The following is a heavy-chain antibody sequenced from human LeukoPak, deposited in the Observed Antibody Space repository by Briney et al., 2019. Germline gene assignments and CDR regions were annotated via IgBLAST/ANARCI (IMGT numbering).Heavy chain of an antibody. D-gene: IGHD3-10*01. J-gene: IGHJ4*02. CDR1: EFTFSSYS. CDR2: ISSSSSYI. Sequence: GGSLRLSCAASEFTFSSYSMNWVRQAPGKGLEWVSSISSSSSYIYYADSVKGRFTISRDNAKNSLYLQMNSLRAEDTAVYYCARWPDSGSFGDYFDYWGQGTLVTVSS. CDR3: ARWPDSGSFGDYFDY. V-gene: IGHV3-21*01.